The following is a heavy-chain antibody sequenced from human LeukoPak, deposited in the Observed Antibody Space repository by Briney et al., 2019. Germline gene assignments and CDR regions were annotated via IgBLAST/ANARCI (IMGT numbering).Heavy chain of an antibody. CDR3: ARAGIGHGEYFQH. J-gene: IGHJ1*01. D-gene: IGHD1-1*01. CDR1: GGSFSGHY. CDR2: INHSGST. Sequence: SETLSLTCAVYGGSFSGHYWSWIRQPPGKGLEWIGEINHSGSTNYNPSLKSRVTISVDTSKNQFSLKLSAVTAADTAVYYCARAGIGHGEYFQHWGQGTLVTVSS. V-gene: IGHV4-34*01.